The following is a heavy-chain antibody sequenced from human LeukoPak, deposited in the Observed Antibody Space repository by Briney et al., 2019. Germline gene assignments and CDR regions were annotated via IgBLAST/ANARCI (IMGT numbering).Heavy chain of an antibody. CDR3: ARRSGGGWGYYFDY. Sequence: PSETLSLTCTVSGGSISSYYWSWIRQPPGKGLERIGYIYYSGSTNYNPSLKSRVTISVDTSKNQFSLKLSSVTAADTAVYYCARRSGGGWGYYFDYWGQGTLVTVSS. D-gene: IGHD7-27*01. V-gene: IGHV4-59*01. CDR2: IYYSGST. CDR1: GGSISSYY. J-gene: IGHJ4*02.